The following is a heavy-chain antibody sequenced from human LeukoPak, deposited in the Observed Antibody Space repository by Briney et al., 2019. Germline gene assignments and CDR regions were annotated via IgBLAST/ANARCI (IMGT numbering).Heavy chain of an antibody. CDR2: IKQDGSEK. D-gene: IGHD6-6*01. CDR3: ARDSLLPYSSSSLYYYYGMDV. J-gene: IGHJ6*02. Sequence: GGSLRLSCAASGFTFSSYWMSWVRQAPGKGLEWVANIKQDGSEKYYVDSVEGRFTISRDNAKNSLYLQMNSLRAEDTAVYYCARDSLLPYSSSSLYYYYGMDVWGQGTTVTVSS. V-gene: IGHV3-7*01. CDR1: GFTFSSYW.